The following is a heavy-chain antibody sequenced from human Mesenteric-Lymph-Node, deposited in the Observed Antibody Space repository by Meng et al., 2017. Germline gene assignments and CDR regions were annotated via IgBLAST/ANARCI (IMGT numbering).Heavy chain of an antibody. D-gene: IGHD6-19*01. Sequence: QVDQVQSGGEGKKPGASVKVPCKVSGYTLHSYDNNWVRQGTGQGLEWMGWMNPNRGTTGYAQKFQGRVTMTRNISKSTAYMDLSSLRSEDTAVYYCATGVADFEYWGQGTLVTVSS. CDR3: ATGVADFEY. CDR2: MNPNRGTT. V-gene: IGHV1-8*01. J-gene: IGHJ4*02. CDR1: GYTLHSYD.